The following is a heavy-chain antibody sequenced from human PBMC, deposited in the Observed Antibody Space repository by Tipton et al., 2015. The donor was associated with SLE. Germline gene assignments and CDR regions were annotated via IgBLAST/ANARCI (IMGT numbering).Heavy chain of an antibody. J-gene: IGHJ4*02. V-gene: IGHV4-30-4*08. Sequence: GLVKPSETPSLTCTVSGASINSGGYYWSWIRQLSGRGLEWIGYIYDSGSTYYNPSLKSRITISMDTSKNQFSLRLRSVTAADTAVYYCVRINSGASRLFDYWGQGMLVAVSS. CDR3: VRINSGASRLFDY. CDR2: IYDSGST. D-gene: IGHD1-26*01. CDR1: GASINSGGYY.